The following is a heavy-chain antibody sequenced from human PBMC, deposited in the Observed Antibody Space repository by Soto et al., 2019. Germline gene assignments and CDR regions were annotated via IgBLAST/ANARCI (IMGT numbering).Heavy chain of an antibody. J-gene: IGHJ4*02. D-gene: IGHD3-22*01. Sequence: PSETLSLTCTVSGGSISSGSFYWSWIRQPPGKGLEWIGYVFFSGSTNYNPSLKSRVTISIDTSKNQFSLKLISVTAADTAVYYCARVSTYYFDSSGSYTSDYWGQGTLVTVSS. CDR1: GGSISSGSFY. CDR2: VFFSGST. V-gene: IGHV4-61*01. CDR3: ARVSTYYFDSSGSYTSDY.